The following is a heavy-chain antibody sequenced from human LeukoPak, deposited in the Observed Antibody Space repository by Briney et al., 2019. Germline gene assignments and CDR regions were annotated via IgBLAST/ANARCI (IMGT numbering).Heavy chain of an antibody. D-gene: IGHD3-22*01. CDR1: GGSFSNYY. Sequence: SETLSLTCAVYGGSFSNYYWGWIRQPPGKGLEWIGSIYYSGTTYYNPSLKSRVTISLDTSKNQFSLKVSSVTAADTAVYYCARKAPYYSDGSGPLGTYYFDYWGQGTLVTVSS. CDR3: ARKAPYYSDGSGPLGTYYFDY. CDR2: IYYSGTT. J-gene: IGHJ4*02. V-gene: IGHV4-39*07.